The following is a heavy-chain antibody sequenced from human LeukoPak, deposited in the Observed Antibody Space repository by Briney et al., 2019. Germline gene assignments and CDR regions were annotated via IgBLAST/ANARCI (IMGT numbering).Heavy chain of an antibody. J-gene: IGHJ4*02. CDR2: ISVSGGST. CDR1: GFTFSSYA. Sequence: GGSLRLSCAASGFTFSSYAMSWVRQPPGRGLEWVSGISVSGGSTNYADSVKGRFTISRDNSKNTLYLQMNSLRAEDTAVYYCAKSNYFDSGGYYFFDYWGQGTLVTVSS. V-gene: IGHV3-23*01. CDR3: AKSNYFDSGGYYFFDY. D-gene: IGHD3-22*01.